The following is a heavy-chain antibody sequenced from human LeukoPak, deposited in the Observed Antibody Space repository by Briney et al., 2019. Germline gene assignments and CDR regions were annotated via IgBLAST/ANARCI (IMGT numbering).Heavy chain of an antibody. Sequence: GASVKVSCKASGYTVTSYDINCVRQATGQGLEWMGWMNPNSGNTGYAQKFQGRVTMTRNTSISTAYMELSSLRSEDTAVYYCARKVTAIRGDWFDPWGQGTLVTVSS. CDR2: MNPNSGNT. CDR3: ARKVTAIRGDWFDP. J-gene: IGHJ5*02. V-gene: IGHV1-8*01. D-gene: IGHD2-21*02. CDR1: GYTVTSYD.